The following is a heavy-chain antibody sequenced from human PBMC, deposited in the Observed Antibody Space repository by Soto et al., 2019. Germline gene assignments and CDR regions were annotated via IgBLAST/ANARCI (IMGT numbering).Heavy chain of an antibody. Sequence: SETLSLTCAVYGGSFSGYYWSWIRQPPGKGLEWIGEINHSGSTNYNPSLKSRVTISVDTSKNQFSLKLSSVTAADTAVYYCARARVVTPSVWGYYYYGMDVWGQGTTVTVSS. CDR1: GGSFSGYY. V-gene: IGHV4-34*01. CDR2: INHSGST. J-gene: IGHJ6*02. CDR3: ARARVVTPSVWGYYYYGMDV. D-gene: IGHD2-15*01.